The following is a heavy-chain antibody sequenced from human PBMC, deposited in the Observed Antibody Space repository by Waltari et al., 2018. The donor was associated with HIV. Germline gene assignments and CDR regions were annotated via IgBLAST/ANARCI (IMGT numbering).Heavy chain of an antibody. Sequence: EVQLLESGGGLVQPGQSLRISCTVSGFSFATSSMSWVRQAPGKGLEWVSSISVTGDHTFYADSVKGRFTISRDNSKRTLYLQMNSLRAEDTALYYCARHSSSHPYYYAMDVWGQGTTVTVSS. J-gene: IGHJ6*02. CDR3: ARHSSSHPYYYAMDV. D-gene: IGHD6-13*01. CDR1: GFSFATSS. V-gene: IGHV3-23*01. CDR2: ISVTGDHT.